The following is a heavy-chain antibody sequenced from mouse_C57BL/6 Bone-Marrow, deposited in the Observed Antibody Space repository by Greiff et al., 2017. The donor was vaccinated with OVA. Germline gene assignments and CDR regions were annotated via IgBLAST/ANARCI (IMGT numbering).Heavy chain of an antibody. V-gene: IGHV1-66*01. CDR1: GYSFTSYY. Sequence: QVQLKQSGPELVKPGASVKISCKASGYSFTSYYIHWVKQRPGQGLEWIGWIYPGSGNTKYNEKFKGKATLTADTSSSTAYMQLSSLTSEDSAVYYCASPDYYGSSYGGAMDYWGQGTSVTVSS. D-gene: IGHD1-1*01. CDR3: ASPDYYGSSYGGAMDY. J-gene: IGHJ4*01. CDR2: IYPGSGNT.